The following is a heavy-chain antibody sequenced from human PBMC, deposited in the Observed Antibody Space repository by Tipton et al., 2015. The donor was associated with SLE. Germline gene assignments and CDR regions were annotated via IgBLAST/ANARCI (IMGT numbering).Heavy chain of an antibody. CDR2: IIPIFGTA. V-gene: IGHV1-69*01. Sequence: QLVQSGPEVKDPGTSVKVSCKASGGTFGTYPISWVRQAPGQGPEWMGGIIPIFGTANYAQIFQDRVTITADESARTAYMELSSLGFGDAAGYYCVRERMNNRNVYQDGVNLWGPGPTVTVSS. CDR1: GGTFGTYP. CDR3: VRERMNNRNVYQDGVNL. D-gene: IGHD1/OR15-1a*01. J-gene: IGHJ6*02.